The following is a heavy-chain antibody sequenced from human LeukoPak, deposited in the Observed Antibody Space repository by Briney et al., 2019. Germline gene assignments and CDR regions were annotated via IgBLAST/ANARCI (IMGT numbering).Heavy chain of an antibody. CDR1: RYTLTELS. Sequence: ASVKVSCKVSRYTLTELSMHWVRQAPGKGLEWMGGFDPEDGETIYAQKFQGRVTMTEDTSTDTAYMELSSLRSEDTAVYYCATPSYGSGSYSVFFDYWGQGTLVTVSS. CDR3: ATPSYGSGSYSVFFDY. J-gene: IGHJ4*02. CDR2: FDPEDGET. V-gene: IGHV1-24*01. D-gene: IGHD3-10*01.